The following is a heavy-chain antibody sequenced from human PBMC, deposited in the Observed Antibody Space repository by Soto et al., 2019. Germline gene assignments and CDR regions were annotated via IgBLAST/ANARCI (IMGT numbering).Heavy chain of an antibody. V-gene: IGHV3-21*02. CDR2: ITGSGIYT. J-gene: IGHJ4*02. CDR3: VKEGISNYNEYFDY. Sequence: VQLVESGGGLVKPGGSLRLSCAASGFIFATHTINWVRQAPGQGLEWVSSITGSGIYTRYADSVKGRFIISRDNAKASLYLQMNSLGAEDTAVYYCVKEGISNYNEYFDYWGQGTLVTVSS. CDR1: GFIFATHT. D-gene: IGHD4-4*01.